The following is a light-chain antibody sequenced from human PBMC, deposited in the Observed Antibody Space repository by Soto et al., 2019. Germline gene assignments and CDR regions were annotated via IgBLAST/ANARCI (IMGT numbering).Light chain of an antibody. CDR1: QNIRIR. CDR3: QQIHSIPIT. Sequence: FQMTQSPSTLSASVGDRVTITCRASQNIRIRAAWFQQKREKAPKLMIYDASRLQSGVPSRFSGSGSGTHFALTISSLQAEDFATYCRQQIHSIPITFGQGTRLEIK. V-gene: IGKV1-5*01. CDR2: DAS. J-gene: IGKJ5*01.